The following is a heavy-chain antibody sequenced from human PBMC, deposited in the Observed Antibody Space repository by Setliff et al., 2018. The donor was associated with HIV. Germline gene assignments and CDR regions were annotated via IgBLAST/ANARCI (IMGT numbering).Heavy chain of an antibody. CDR3: ARVPTSSWYVTTQRTKEYFHH. Sequence: PGGSLRLSCAASGFTFRSYDMTWVRQAPGKGLEWIGSIYYSGNTYYNPSLKSRVTISEDTSRNQFSLRLSSVTAADTAIYYCARVPTSSWYVTTQRTKEYFHHWGQGTLVTVSS. J-gene: IGHJ1*01. CDR2: IYYSGNT. V-gene: IGHV4-39*07. D-gene: IGHD6-13*01. CDR1: GFTFRSYD.